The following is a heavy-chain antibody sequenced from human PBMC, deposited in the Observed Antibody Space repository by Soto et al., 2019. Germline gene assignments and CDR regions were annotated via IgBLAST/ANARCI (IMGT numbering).Heavy chain of an antibody. V-gene: IGHV3-74*03. J-gene: IGHJ4*02. CDR3: ARDKNWSYDS. CDR1: GFTFSSYW. CDR2: IKPDGSRT. D-gene: IGHD1-1*01. Sequence: GGSRRLSCPASGFTFSSYWMHWVRQAPGEGVVGVSYIKPDGSRTKDADSVKGRFTISRDNASNTLYLRMNSLRAEDTAVYYCARDKNWSYDSWGRGTLVTGSS.